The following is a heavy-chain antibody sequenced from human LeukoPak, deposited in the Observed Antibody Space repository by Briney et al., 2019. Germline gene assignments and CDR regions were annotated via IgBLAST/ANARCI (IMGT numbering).Heavy chain of an antibody. J-gene: IGHJ3*02. CDR1: GFTFDDYA. CDR2: ISGDGGST. D-gene: IGHD2-21*02. Sequence: GGSLRLSCAASGFTFDDYAMHWVRQAPGKGLEWVSLISGDGGSTYYADSVKGRFTISRDNSKNSLYLQMNSLRTEDTALYYCAKTYCGGDCYSGALAFDIWGQGTMVTVSS. V-gene: IGHV3-43*02. CDR3: AKTYCGGDCYSGALAFDI.